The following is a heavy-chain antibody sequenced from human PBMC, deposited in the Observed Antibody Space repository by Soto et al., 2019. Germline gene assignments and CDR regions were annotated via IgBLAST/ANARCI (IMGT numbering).Heavy chain of an antibody. V-gene: IGHV3-11*01. CDR3: AREWDLSGYDYSSLLAHIDY. J-gene: IGHJ4*02. CDR1: GFTFSDYY. Sequence: GGSLRLSCAASGFTFSDYYMSWIRQAPGKGLEWVSYISSSGSTIYYADSVKGRFTISRDNAKNSLYLQMNSLRAEDTAVYYCAREWDLSGYDYSSLLAHIDYWGQGTLVTVSS. D-gene: IGHD5-12*01. CDR2: ISSSGSTI.